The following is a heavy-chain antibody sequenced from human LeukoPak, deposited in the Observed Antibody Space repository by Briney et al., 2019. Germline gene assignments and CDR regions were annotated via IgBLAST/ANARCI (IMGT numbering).Heavy chain of an antibody. V-gene: IGHV4-38-2*02. Sequence: SETLSLTCTVSGYSISSGYYWGWIRQPPGKGLEWIGRIYTSGSTNYNPSLKSRVTMSVDTSKNQFSLKLSSVTAADTAVYYCARDLHYYGSGSYAFDIWGQGTMVTVSS. J-gene: IGHJ3*02. D-gene: IGHD3-10*01. CDR1: GYSISSGYY. CDR2: IYTSGST. CDR3: ARDLHYYGSGSYAFDI.